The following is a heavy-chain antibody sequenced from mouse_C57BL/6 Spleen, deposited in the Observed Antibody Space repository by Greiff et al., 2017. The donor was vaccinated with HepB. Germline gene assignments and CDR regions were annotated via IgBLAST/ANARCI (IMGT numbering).Heavy chain of an antibody. D-gene: IGHD2-4*01. CDR3: AREGDYGYYAMDY. CDR2: IYPGDGDT. V-gene: IGHV1-82*01. Sequence: VQLQQSGPELVKPGASVKISCKASGYAFSSSWMNWVKQRPGKGLEWIGRIYPGDGDTNYNGKFKGKATLTADKSSSTAYMQLSSLTSEDSAVYFWAREGDYGYYAMDYWGQGTSVTVSS. CDR1: GYAFSSSW. J-gene: IGHJ4*01.